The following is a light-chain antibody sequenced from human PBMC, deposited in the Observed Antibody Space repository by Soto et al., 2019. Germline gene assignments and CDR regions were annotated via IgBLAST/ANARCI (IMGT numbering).Light chain of an antibody. Sequence: EVVLTQSPGTLSLSPGERVTLSCRASHIVTGTYLAWYQQKPGQAPRLLIYGTSNRATGIPDRFSGSASGADFSLTISRLEPEDFAVYYCQQHGSSVTFGGGTTVEIK. V-gene: IGKV3-20*01. CDR2: GTS. CDR3: QQHGSSVT. J-gene: IGKJ4*01. CDR1: HIVTGTY.